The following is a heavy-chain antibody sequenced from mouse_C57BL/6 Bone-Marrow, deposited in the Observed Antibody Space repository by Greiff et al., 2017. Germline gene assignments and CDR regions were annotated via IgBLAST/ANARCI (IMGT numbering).Heavy chain of an antibody. V-gene: IGHV5-17*01. Sequence: EVKLMESGGGLVKPGGSLKLSCAASGFTFSDYGMHWVRQAPEKGLEWVAYISSGSSTIYYADTVKGRFTISRDNAKNTLFLQMTSLRSEDTAMYYCARGFDYDGSYWYFDVWGTGTTVTVSS. CDR3: ARGFDYDGSYWYFDV. D-gene: IGHD2-4*01. CDR2: ISSGSSTI. J-gene: IGHJ1*03. CDR1: GFTFSDYG.